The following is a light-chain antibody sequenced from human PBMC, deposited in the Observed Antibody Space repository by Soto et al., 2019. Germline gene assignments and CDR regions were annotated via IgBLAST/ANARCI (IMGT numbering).Light chain of an antibody. Sequence: DLQMTQSPSSVSASVGDRITITCRASQGISSWLAWYQKKPGKAPKLLIYAASSLQSGVPSRFSGSGSGTDFTLTISSLQPEDFATYYCQQGHSPLTFGGGTKVEIK. CDR2: AAS. V-gene: IGKV1D-12*01. CDR1: QGISSW. CDR3: QQGHSPLT. J-gene: IGKJ4*01.